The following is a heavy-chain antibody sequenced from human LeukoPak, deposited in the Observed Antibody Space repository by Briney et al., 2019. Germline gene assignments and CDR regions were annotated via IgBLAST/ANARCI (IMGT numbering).Heavy chain of an antibody. D-gene: IGHD3-3*01. Sequence: ASVKVSCKVSGYSGIELDMHWVRQAPGKGLEWMGGFDREDGGTIYAQKFQGRVTMTEDTSADTAYMELSSLTSEDTAVYYCATHTISGVVTYAFHMWGRGTLVTVSS. CDR1: GYSGIELD. J-gene: IGHJ3*02. CDR2: FDREDGGT. V-gene: IGHV1-24*01. CDR3: ATHTISGVVTYAFHM.